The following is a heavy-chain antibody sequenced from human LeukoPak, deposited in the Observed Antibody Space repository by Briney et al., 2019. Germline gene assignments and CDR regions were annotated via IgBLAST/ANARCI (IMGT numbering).Heavy chain of an antibody. CDR3: AREVRYFNDYGDYGSTPYFDY. CDR2: ISYDGSNK. Sequence: GRSLRLSCAASGFTFSDYAMHWVRQAPGKGLEWVAVISYDGSNKYYADSVKGRFTISRDNSKNTLYLQMNSLRAEDTAVYYCAREVRYFNDYGDYGSTPYFDYWGQGTLVTVSS. J-gene: IGHJ4*02. D-gene: IGHD4-17*01. CDR1: GFTFSDYA. V-gene: IGHV3-30*04.